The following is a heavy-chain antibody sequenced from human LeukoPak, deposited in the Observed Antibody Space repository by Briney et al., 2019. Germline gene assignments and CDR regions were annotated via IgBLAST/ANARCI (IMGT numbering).Heavy chain of an antibody. J-gene: IGHJ4*02. CDR2: IIPIFGTA. V-gene: IGHV1-69*05. CDR1: GGTFISYA. Sequence: SVKLSCKASGGTFISYAISWVRQAPGQGLEWMGGIIPIFGTANYAQKFQGRVTITTDESTSTAYMELTSLRSEDTAVYYCAISYGDYLSYFDYWGQGPLVNVSS. CDR3: AISYGDYLSYFDY. D-gene: IGHD4-17*01.